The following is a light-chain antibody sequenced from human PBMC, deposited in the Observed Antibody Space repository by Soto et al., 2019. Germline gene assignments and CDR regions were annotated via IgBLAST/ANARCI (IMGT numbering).Light chain of an antibody. Sequence: QSVLTQPPSVSGAPGQRVTISCTGSSSNIGAGYDVHWYQQLPGTAPKVLIYGNSNRPSGVPDRFSDSKSGTSASLAITGLQAEDEADYYCQYYDSSLSGYVFGTGTKVTVL. J-gene: IGLJ1*01. CDR1: SSNIGAGYD. V-gene: IGLV1-40*01. CDR2: GNS. CDR3: QYYDSSLSGYV.